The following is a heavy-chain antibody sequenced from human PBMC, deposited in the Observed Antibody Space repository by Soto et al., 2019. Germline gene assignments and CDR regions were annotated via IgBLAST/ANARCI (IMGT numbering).Heavy chain of an antibody. CDR3: ARARITMVRAVIKYNMHV. CDR1: AGTISTYY. CDR2: IYNSGST. J-gene: IGHJ6*02. Sequence: YTGSAGTISTYYWRLIRRLLGKGLEWIGYIYNSGSTHSNPSLQSRVTISVDTSKNQFSLKLSSVTAADTAIYYCARARITMVRAVIKYNMHVWGQGTTLTVS. V-gene: IGHV4-59*01. D-gene: IGHD3-10*01.